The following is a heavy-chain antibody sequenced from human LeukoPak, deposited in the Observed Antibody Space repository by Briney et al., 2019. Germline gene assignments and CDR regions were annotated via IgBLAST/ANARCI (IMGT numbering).Heavy chain of an antibody. J-gene: IGHJ4*02. CDR3: AREAFIEMTTLASAFDC. CDR1: GYTFTRYY. CDR2: INPIGGST. D-gene: IGHD5-24*01. V-gene: IGHV1-46*01. Sequence: ASVKVSCKTSGYTFTRYYMHWVRQAPGQGLDCMGVINPIGGSTRYPQKFQGRVTMTRETSTSTVYIELSSLGSDDTAVYFCAREAFIEMTTLASAFDCWGQGTLVTVS.